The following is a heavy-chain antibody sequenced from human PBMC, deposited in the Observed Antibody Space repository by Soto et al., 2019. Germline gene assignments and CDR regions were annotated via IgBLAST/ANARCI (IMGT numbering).Heavy chain of an antibody. CDR2: ISAYNGNT. Sequence: ASVKVSCKASGYTFTNFGISWVRQAPGQGLEWMGWISAYNGNTNYAQNFQGRVTMTTDTSTSTAYMELRSLRSDDAAVYYCARRGTPIDYWGQGTLVTVSS. J-gene: IGHJ4*02. CDR3: ARRGTPIDY. D-gene: IGHD3-16*01. V-gene: IGHV1-18*01. CDR1: GYTFTNFG.